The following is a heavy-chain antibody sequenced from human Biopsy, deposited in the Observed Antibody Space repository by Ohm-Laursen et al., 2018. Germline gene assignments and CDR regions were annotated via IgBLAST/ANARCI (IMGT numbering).Heavy chain of an antibody. D-gene: IGHD2-15*01. CDR3: ARAYPPPGRRLVVVAGDFDC. CDR2: INIDGSTT. V-gene: IGHV3-74*01. CDR1: GFSFSSYW. Sequence: LRLSCTASGFSFSSYWMHWVRQGPGKGLVWVSRINIDGSTTRYADSVKGRFTISRDNAKNSLYLQMNSLRAEDTAVYYCARAYPPPGRRLVVVAGDFDCWGQGTRVTVSS. J-gene: IGHJ4*02.